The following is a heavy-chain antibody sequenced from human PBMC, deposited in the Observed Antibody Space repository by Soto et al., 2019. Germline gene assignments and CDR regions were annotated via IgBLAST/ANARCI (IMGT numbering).Heavy chain of an antibody. D-gene: IGHD1-1*01. CDR1: GGTISSGGYY. CDR3: ASGTTDSNEDDYFDY. J-gene: IGHJ4*02. Sequence: SETLTLTCTVSGGTISSGGYYWSWIRPDPGKGLEWMGYIYYRGSTYYNPSLKSRVTISVDTSKNQSSLKLSSVTAADTAVYYCASGTTDSNEDDYFDYWGQGTLVTVSS. V-gene: IGHV4-31*03. CDR2: IYYRGST.